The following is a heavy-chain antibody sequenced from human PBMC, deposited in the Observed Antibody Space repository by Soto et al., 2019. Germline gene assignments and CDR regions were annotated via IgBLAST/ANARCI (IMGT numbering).Heavy chain of an antibody. CDR3: AKGGAIVAAGPRVYLYNAMDV. CDR2: INPNSGDT. V-gene: IGHV1-2*02. CDR1: GYTFTGYY. J-gene: IGHJ6*02. Sequence: PWASVKVSCKASGYTFTGYYVHWVRQAPGQGLEWMGWINPNSGDTYLAQRFQGRVTMNRDTSIGTAYMELRGLTSDDTAEYYCAKGGAIVAAGPRVYLYNAMDVWGQGTTVTVYS. D-gene: IGHD1-26*01.